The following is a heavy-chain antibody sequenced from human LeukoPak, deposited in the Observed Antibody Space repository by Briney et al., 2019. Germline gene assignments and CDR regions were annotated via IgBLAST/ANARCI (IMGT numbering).Heavy chain of an antibody. J-gene: IGHJ4*02. CDR3: ARLTSGSTIDY. CDR2: IYYSGST. D-gene: IGHD6-19*01. V-gene: IGHV4-59*01. CDR1: GGSISSYY. Sequence: SETLSLTCTVSGGSISSYYWSWIRQPPGKGLEWIGYIYYSGSTNYNPSLKSRVTISVDTSKNQFSLKLSSVTSADTAVYYCARLTSGSTIDYWGQGTLVTVSS.